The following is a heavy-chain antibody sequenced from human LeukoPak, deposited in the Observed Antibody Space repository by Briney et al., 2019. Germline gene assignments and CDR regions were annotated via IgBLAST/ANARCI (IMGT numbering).Heavy chain of an antibody. V-gene: IGHV4-30-4*02. D-gene: IGHD2-2*01. J-gene: IGHJ6*02. CDR1: GGSISSGDYY. Sequence: SETLSLTCTVSGGSISSGDYYWSWIRQPPGTGLEWIGYIYYSGSTYYNPSLKSRVTISVDTSKNQFSLKLSSVAAADTAVYYCARENDVTGNALDVWGQGATVTVSS. CDR3: ARENDVTGNALDV. CDR2: IYYSGST.